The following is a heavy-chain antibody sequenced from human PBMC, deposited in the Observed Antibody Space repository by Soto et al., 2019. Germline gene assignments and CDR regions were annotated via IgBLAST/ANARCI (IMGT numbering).Heavy chain of an antibody. CDR1: GFTFSSYG. D-gene: IGHD3-22*01. V-gene: IGHV3-30*03. J-gene: IGHJ4*02. Sequence: QVQLVESGGGVVQPGRSLRLSGAASGFTFSSYGMHWVGQAPGKGLEWVAVISYDGSNKYYADSVKGRFTISRDNSKNTLYLQMNSLRAEDTAVYYCTSYYDSSGYYLPIDYWGQGTLVTVSS. CDR3: TSYYDSSGYYLPIDY. CDR2: ISYDGSNK.